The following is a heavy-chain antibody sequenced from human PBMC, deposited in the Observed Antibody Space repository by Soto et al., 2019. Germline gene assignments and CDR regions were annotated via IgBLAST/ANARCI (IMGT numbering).Heavy chain of an antibody. J-gene: IGHJ4*02. V-gene: IGHV5-51*01. CDR3: ATQYSGYGGELVY. Sequence: GESLKISCKGSGYSFTIYCIGWVLQMPGKGLEWMGIIYPGDSDTRYSPSFQGQVTISADKSISTAYLQWSSLKASDTAMYYCATQYSGYGGELVYWGQGTLVTVS. CDR2: IYPGDSDT. D-gene: IGHD5-12*01. CDR1: GYSFTIYC.